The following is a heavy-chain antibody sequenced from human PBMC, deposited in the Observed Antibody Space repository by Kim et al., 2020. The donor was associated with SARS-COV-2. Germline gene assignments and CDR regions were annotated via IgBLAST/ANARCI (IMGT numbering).Heavy chain of an antibody. CDR3: ARPVLYSSGCGYGMEV. CDR1: GFTFSSYS. Sequence: GGSLRLSCAASGFTFSSYSMNWVRQAPGKGLEWVSYISSSSSTIYYADSVKGRFTISRDNAKNSLYLQMNSLRDEDTAVYYCARPVLYSSGCGYGMEVWGQGTTVTVSS. J-gene: IGHJ6*02. V-gene: IGHV3-48*02. CDR2: ISSSSSTI. D-gene: IGHD6-19*01.